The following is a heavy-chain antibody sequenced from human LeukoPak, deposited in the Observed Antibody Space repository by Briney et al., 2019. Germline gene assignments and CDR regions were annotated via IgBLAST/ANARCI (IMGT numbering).Heavy chain of an antibody. CDR2: XXYNGAT. V-gene: IGHV4-59*11. J-gene: IGHJ3*02. CDR1: GDSISPHY. Sequence: SETLSLTCTVSGDSISPHYWIXVRQPPXKGXXXXXXXXYNGATDYNXXVKSRVXFXXDXSKNQFSLNVRVVTAADTAVYYCARYLVFGSSGFDDALHIWGQGTVVTVSP. D-gene: IGHD3-22*01. CDR3: ARYLVFGSSGFDDALHI.